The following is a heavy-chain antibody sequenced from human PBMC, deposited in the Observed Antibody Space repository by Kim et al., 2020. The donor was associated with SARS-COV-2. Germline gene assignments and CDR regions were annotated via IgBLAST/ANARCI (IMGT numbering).Heavy chain of an antibody. J-gene: IGHJ6*02. D-gene: IGHD6-6*01. Sequence: ASVKVSCKASGYTFTGYYMHWVRQAPGHGLEWMGRINPNSGGTNYAQKFQGRVTMTRDTSISTAYMELSRLRSDDTAVYYCARGEKQLGSPGRYYYYGMDVWGQGTTVTVSS. CDR2: INPNSGGT. CDR3: ARGEKQLGSPGRYYYYGMDV. CDR1: GYTFTGYY. V-gene: IGHV1-2*06.